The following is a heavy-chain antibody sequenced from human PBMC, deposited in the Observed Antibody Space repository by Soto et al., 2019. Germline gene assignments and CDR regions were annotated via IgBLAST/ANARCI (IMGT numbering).Heavy chain of an antibody. V-gene: IGHV3-33*01. CDR3: GRGYNYADH. Sequence: QVQLVESGGGVVQPGTSLRLSCAASGFTFNTYGMHWVRQAPGKGLEWVAVIWYDGSNINYSDSVKGRFTISRDNSKNMVFLHMNSLRVEGTGVYYCGRGYNYADHWGQGALVTVSS. D-gene: IGHD5-18*01. J-gene: IGHJ4*02. CDR2: IWYDGSNI. CDR1: GFTFNTYG.